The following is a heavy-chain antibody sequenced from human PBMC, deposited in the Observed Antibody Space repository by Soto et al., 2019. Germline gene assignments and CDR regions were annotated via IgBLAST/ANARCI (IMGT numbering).Heavy chain of an antibody. D-gene: IGHD3-10*02. CDR2: INVYNGNT. V-gene: IGHV1-18*01. CDR3: ARGVFSGSYYNQYNWFAP. J-gene: IGHJ5*02. Sequence: ASVKVSCKASGYTFTNYGISWVRQAPGQGLEWMGWINVYNGNTKYAQKVQGRVTMTTDTSTSTAYMELRSLRSDDTAVYYCARGVFSGSYYNQYNWFAPWAQGTLVTVSA. CDR1: GYTFTNYG.